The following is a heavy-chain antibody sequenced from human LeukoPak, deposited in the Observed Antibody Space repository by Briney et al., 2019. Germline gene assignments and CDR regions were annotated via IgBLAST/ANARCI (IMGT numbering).Heavy chain of an antibody. V-gene: IGHV4-31*03. CDR3: AREVSGNFDY. J-gene: IGHJ4*02. Sequence: SETLSLTCTVSGGSISSGGYYWSCIRQHPGKGLEWIGYISYSGSTYYNPSLKSRVTISVDTSKNQFSLKLSSVTAADTAVYYCAREVSGNFDYWGQGTLVTVSS. CDR2: ISYSGST. CDR1: GGSISSGGYY.